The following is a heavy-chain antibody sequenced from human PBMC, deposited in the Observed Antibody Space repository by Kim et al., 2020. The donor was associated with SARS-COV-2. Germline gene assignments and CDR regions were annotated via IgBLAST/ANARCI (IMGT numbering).Heavy chain of an antibody. J-gene: IGHJ6*02. D-gene: IGHD3-10*01. V-gene: IGHV4-34*01. Sequence: SETLSLTCAVYGGSFSGYYWSWIRQPPGKGLEWIGEINHSGSTNYNPSLKSRVTISVDTSKNQFSLKLSSVTAADTAVYYCARVGVRGAGYGMDVWGQGTTVTVSS. CDR1: GGSFSGYY. CDR3: ARVGVRGAGYGMDV. CDR2: INHSGST.